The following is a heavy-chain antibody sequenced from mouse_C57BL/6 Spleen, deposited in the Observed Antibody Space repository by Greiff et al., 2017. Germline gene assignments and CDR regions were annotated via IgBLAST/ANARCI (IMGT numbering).Heavy chain of an antibody. CDR1: GYAFSSSW. J-gene: IGHJ2*01. Sequence: VQLQQSGPELVKPGASVKISCKASGYAFSSSWMNWVKQRPGKGPEWIGRIYPGDGDTNYNGKFKGKATLTADKSSSTAYMQLSSLTSEDSAVYFCAREGRGYFFDYWGQGTTLTVSS. CDR2: IYPGDGDT. V-gene: IGHV1-82*01. D-gene: IGHD1-1*02. CDR3: AREGRGYFFDY.